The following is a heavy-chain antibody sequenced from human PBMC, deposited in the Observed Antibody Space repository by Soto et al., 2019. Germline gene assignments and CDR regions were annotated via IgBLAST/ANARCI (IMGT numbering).Heavy chain of an antibody. D-gene: IGHD2-2*02. J-gene: IGHJ6*02. CDR1: GFTFSDYY. CDR2: ISGRNTFT. V-gene: IGHV3-11*06. Sequence: GGSLRLSCAASGFTFSDYYMSWIRQAPGKGLEWISYISGRNTFTQYADSVKGRFTISRDNAKNSLYLQLNSLTAEDTAVYYCARDGGVIIPGAIGGGYGLDVWGQGTTVTASS. CDR3: ARDGGVIIPGAIGGGYGLDV.